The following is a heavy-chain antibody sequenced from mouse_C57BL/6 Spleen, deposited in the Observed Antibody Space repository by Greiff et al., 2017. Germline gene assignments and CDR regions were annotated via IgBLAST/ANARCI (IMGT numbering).Heavy chain of an antibody. CDR2: FYPGDGGT. Sequence: QVQLQQSGAELVKPGASVKLSCKASGYTFTGYSMHWVKQRPGQGLEWIGWFYPGDGGTNYNQKFKDKATLTVDKSSSTDYMQLSSLTSEDSAVYCGTRHYYEYYYAMDYWGQGTSVTVSS. CDR3: TRHYYEYYYAMDY. J-gene: IGHJ4*01. V-gene: IGHV1-62-2*01. D-gene: IGHD2-4*01. CDR1: GYTFTGYS.